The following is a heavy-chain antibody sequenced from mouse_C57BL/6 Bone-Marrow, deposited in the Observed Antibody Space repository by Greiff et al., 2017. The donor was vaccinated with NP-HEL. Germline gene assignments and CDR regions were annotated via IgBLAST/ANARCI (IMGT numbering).Heavy chain of an antibody. J-gene: IGHJ3*01. Sequence: EVQLQQSGPVLVKPGASVKMSCKASGYTFTDYYMNWVKQSHGKSLEWIGVINPYNGGTSYNQKFKGKATLTVDKSSSTAYMELNSLTSEDSAVYYCAPTGYGSSPFAYWGLGTLVTVSA. CDR3: APTGYGSSPFAY. CDR2: INPYNGGT. V-gene: IGHV1-19*01. CDR1: GYTFTDYY. D-gene: IGHD1-1*01.